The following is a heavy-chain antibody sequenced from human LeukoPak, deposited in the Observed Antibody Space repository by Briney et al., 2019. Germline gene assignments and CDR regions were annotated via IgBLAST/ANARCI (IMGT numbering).Heavy chain of an antibody. CDR1: GYTFTGYY. CDR3: ATSTGDISDFDY. D-gene: IGHD7-27*01. CDR2: INPNSGGT. J-gene: IGHJ4*02. Sequence: ASVKVSCKASGYTFTGYYMHWVRQAPGQGLEWMGWINPNSGGTNYAQEFQGRVTMTRDTSISTAYMELSRLRSDDTAVYYCATSTGDISDFDYWGQGTLVTVSS. V-gene: IGHV1-2*02.